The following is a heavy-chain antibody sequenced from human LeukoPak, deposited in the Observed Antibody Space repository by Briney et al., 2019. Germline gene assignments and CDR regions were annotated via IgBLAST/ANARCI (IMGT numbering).Heavy chain of an antibody. V-gene: IGHV3-30*02. J-gene: IGHJ5*02. Sequence: GGSLRLSCAASGFTFSSYGMHWVRQAPGKGLEWVAFIRYDGSNKYYADSVKGRFTISRDNSKNTLYLQMNSLRAEDTAVYYCAKDTSRTTFGVVQNWFDPWGQGTLVTVSS. CDR2: IRYDGSNK. CDR1: GFTFSSYG. D-gene: IGHD3-3*01. CDR3: AKDTSRTTFGVVQNWFDP.